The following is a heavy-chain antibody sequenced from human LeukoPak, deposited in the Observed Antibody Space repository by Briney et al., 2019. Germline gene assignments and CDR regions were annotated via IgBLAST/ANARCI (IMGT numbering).Heavy chain of an antibody. CDR1: GFTFSSYA. Sequence: GGSLRLSCAASGFTFSSYAMSWVRQAPGKGLEWVSAISGSGGSTYYADSVKGRFTISRDNSKNTLYLQMNSLRAEDTAVYYGAKDEGGRILGRSEYFFANWGQGPLVPVS. D-gene: IGHD3-16*01. J-gene: IGHJ4*02. CDR2: ISGSGGST. CDR3: AKDEGGRILGRSEYFFAN. V-gene: IGHV3-23*01.